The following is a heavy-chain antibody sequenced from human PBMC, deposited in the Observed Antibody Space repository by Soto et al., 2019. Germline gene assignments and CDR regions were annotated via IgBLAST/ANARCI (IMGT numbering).Heavy chain of an antibody. J-gene: IGHJ4*02. CDR2: ITWNSRVL. CDR3: TKGRYDFWSPYYFDS. D-gene: IGHD3-3*01. Sequence: GGSLRLSCVGTGLNFDDFAMNWVRQAPGKGLEWVSGITWNSRVLAYADSVKGRFTISRDNARNSLYLQMDSLRDEDTALYYCTKGRYDFWSPYYFDSWGQGTMVTVSS. CDR1: GLNFDDFA. V-gene: IGHV3-9*01.